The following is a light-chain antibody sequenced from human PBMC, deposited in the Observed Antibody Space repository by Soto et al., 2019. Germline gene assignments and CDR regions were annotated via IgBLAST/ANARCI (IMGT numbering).Light chain of an antibody. CDR2: EVS. J-gene: IGLJ1*01. Sequence: QSVLTQPASVSGSPGQSITISCTGTISDIGGYNYVSWYQQHPGKAPKVVIYEVSNRPLGVSNRFSASKSGNTASLIISGLQADDEADYFCSSYRSTTTFGVFGTGTKVTVL. V-gene: IGLV2-14*01. CDR1: ISDIGGYNY. CDR3: SSYRSTTTFGV.